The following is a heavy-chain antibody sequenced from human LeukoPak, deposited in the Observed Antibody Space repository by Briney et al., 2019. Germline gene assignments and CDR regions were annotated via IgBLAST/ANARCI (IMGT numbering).Heavy chain of an antibody. J-gene: IGHJ4*02. Sequence: GGSLRLSCAASGFTFSNAWMSWIRQAPGKGLEWVSYISSSSSYTNYADSVKGRFTIPRDNAKNSLYLQMNSLRAEDTAVYYCARASTGGYYDSSNQFDYWGQGTLVTVSS. CDR2: ISSSSSYT. CDR3: ARASTGGYYDSSNQFDY. CDR1: GFTFSNAW. V-gene: IGHV3-11*06. D-gene: IGHD3-22*01.